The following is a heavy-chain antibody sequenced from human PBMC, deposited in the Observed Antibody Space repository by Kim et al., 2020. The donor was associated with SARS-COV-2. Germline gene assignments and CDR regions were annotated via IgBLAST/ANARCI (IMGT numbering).Heavy chain of an antibody. CDR1: GGSFSGYY. J-gene: IGHJ6*02. V-gene: IGHV4-34*01. CDR2: INHSGRT. CDR3: ARVGRMVRGVTFKYYYYYGMDV. Sequence: SETLSLTCAVYGGSFSGYYWSWIRQPPGKGLEWIGEINHSGRTNYNPSLKSRVTISVDTSKNQFSLKLSSVTAADTAVYYCARVGRMVRGVTFKYYYYYGMDVWGQGTTVTVSS. D-gene: IGHD3-10*01.